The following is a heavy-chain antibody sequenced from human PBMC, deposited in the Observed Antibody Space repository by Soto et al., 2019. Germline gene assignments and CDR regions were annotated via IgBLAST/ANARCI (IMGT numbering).Heavy chain of an antibody. Sequence: GASVKVSCKASGGTFSSYAISWVRQAPGQGLEWMGGIIPIFGTANYAQKFQGRVTITADESTSTAYMELSSLRSEDTAVYYCARDASNVWGTLWFDPWGQGTLVTVSS. J-gene: IGHJ5*02. D-gene: IGHD3-16*01. CDR3: ARDASNVWGTLWFDP. V-gene: IGHV1-69*13. CDR1: GGTFSSYA. CDR2: IIPIFGTA.